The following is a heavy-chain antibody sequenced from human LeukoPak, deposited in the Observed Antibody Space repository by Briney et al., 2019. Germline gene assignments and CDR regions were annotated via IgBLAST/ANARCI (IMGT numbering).Heavy chain of an antibody. D-gene: IGHD1-26*01. J-gene: IGHJ3*02. CDR1: GHTFTDYY. Sequence: GASVKVSCRASGHTFTDYYMHWVRQAPGRGLEWMGRINPNRGDTHYAQKFQGRVTMTRDTSINTAYMELSRLRSDDTALYYCARARMGTTPFESFNIWGQGTMVTVSS. CDR2: INPNRGDT. V-gene: IGHV1-2*06. CDR3: ARARMGTTPFESFNI.